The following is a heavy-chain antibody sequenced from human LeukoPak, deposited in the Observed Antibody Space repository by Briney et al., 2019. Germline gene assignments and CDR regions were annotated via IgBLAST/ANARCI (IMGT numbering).Heavy chain of an antibody. CDR1: GGSISSAGYY. Sequence: SQTLSLTCTVSGGSISSAGYYRSWIRQPAGKGLEWIGRIYTSGSTNYNPSLKSRVTISVDASKNHFSLKLTSVTAADTAVYYCARGTSYYGSGTYYSSLYFDYWGQGTLVTVSS. CDR3: ARGTSYYGSGTYYSSLYFDY. V-gene: IGHV4-61*02. D-gene: IGHD3-10*01. CDR2: IYTSGST. J-gene: IGHJ4*02.